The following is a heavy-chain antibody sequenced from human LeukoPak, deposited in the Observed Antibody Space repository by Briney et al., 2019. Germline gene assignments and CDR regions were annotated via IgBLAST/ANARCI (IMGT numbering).Heavy chain of an antibody. CDR2: IYYSGST. CDR3: ARATPSSSAFDI. CDR1: GGSISSSSYY. D-gene: IGHD2-15*01. J-gene: IGHJ3*02. Sequence: SETLSLTCTVSGGSISSSSYYWGWIRQPPGKGLEWIGSIYYSGSTYYNPSLKSRVTISVDTSKNQFSLKLSSVTAADTAVYYCARATPSSSAFDIWGQGTMVTVSS. V-gene: IGHV4-39*07.